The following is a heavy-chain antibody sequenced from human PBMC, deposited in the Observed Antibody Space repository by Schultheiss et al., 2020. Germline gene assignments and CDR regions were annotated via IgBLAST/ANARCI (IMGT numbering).Heavy chain of an antibody. Sequence: AAEKVSYKASGYTFTSYAIHWVRQAPGQRLEWMGWINAGNGNTKYSQKFQGRVTITRDTSASTAYMELSSLRSEDTAVYYCARDPRDGYNPYYYGMDVWGQGTTVTVSS. CDR2: INAGNGNT. CDR3: ARDPRDGYNPYYYGMDV. CDR1: GYTFTSYA. D-gene: IGHD5-24*01. J-gene: IGHJ6*02. V-gene: IGHV1-3*01.